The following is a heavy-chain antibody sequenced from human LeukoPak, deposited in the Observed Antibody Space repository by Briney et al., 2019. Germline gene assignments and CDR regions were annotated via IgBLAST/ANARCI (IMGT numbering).Heavy chain of an antibody. D-gene: IGHD1-26*01. V-gene: IGHV4-34*01. J-gene: IGHJ4*02. CDR2: INHSGST. CDR3: ARLGGATTFDY. CDR1: GGSFSGYY. Sequence: SGTLSLTCAVYGGSFSGYYWSWIRQPPGKGLEWIGEINHSGSTNYNPCLKSRVTISVDTSKNQFSLKLSSVTAADTAVYYCARLGGATTFDYWGQGTLVTVSS.